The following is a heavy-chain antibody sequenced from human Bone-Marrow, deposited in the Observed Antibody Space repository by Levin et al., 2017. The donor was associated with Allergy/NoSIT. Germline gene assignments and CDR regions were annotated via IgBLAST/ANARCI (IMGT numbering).Heavy chain of an antibody. CDR2: ISGSGGST. V-gene: IGHV3-23*01. Sequence: GESLKISCAASGFTFSSYAMSWVRQAPGKGLEWVSAISGSGGSTYYADSVKGRFTISRDNSKNTLYLQMNSLRAEDTAVYYCAKESIAGGGSYWREWDGPNFDYWGQGTLVTVSS. CDR3: AKESIAGGGSYWREWDGPNFDY. D-gene: IGHD1-26*01. CDR1: GFTFSSYA. J-gene: IGHJ4*02.